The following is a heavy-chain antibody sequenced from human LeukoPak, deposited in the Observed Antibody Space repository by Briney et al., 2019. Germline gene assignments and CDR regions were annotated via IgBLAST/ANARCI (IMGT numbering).Heavy chain of an antibody. D-gene: IGHD6-19*01. CDR1: GYTVTSYY. CDR3: ARLGDGSSGYLHYY. V-gene: IGHV1-46*01. J-gene: IGHJ4*02. Sequence: ASVTVSCKASGYTVTSYYMHWVRQAPGQGLEWMGILNPSGGSSSYAQKFQGRVTITADESTSTAYMELSSLRSEDTAVYYCARLGDGSSGYLHYYWGQGTLVTVSS. CDR2: LNPSGGSS.